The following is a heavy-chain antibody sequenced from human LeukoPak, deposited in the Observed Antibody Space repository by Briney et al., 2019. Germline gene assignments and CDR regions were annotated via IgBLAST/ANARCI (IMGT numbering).Heavy chain of an antibody. CDR3: ATYYDYVWGSPIDY. V-gene: IGHV4-39*01. Sequence: SETLSLXCTVSGGSISSSSYYWGWIRQPPGKGLEWIGSIYYSGITYYNPSLKSRATISVDTSKNQFSLKLSSVTAADTAVYYCATYYDYVWGSPIDYWGQGTLVTVSS. D-gene: IGHD3-16*01. CDR1: GGSISSSSYY. CDR2: IYYSGIT. J-gene: IGHJ4*02.